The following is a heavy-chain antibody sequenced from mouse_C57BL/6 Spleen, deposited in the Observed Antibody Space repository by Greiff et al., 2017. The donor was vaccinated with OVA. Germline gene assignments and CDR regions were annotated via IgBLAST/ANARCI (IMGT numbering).Heavy chain of an antibody. CDR2: ISSGSSTI. Sequence: DVHLVESGGGLVKPGGSLKLSCAASGFTFSDYGMHWVRQAPEKGLEWVAYISSGSSTIYYADTVKGRFPISRDNAKNTLFLQMTSLRSEDTAMYYCARRDDYDREAWFAYWGQGTLVTVSA. D-gene: IGHD2-4*01. J-gene: IGHJ3*01. V-gene: IGHV5-17*01. CDR1: GFTFSDYG. CDR3: ARRDDYDREAWFAY.